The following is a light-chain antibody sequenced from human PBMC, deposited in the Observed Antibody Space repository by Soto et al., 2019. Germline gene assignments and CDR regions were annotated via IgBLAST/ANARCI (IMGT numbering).Light chain of an antibody. CDR2: EAS. Sequence: DIQMTQSPSSLSASVGDRVTITCRASQDIRNDLDWFQQKPAKAPERLIYEASNLQSGVPSRFSGSELGKEFTLTISSLRAEDFAIFFCLQYITSPWRFAQGT. J-gene: IGKJ2*03. CDR3: LQYITSPWR. CDR1: QDIRND. V-gene: IGKV1-17*01.